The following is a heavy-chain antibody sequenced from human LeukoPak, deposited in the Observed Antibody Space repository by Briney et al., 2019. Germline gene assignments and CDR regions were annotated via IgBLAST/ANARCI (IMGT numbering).Heavy chain of an antibody. V-gene: IGHV4-4*07. CDR2: IYTSGST. D-gene: IGHD3-3*01. Sequence: TSETLSLTCTVSGGSISSYYWSWIRQPAGKGLEWIGRIYTSGSTNYNPSLKSRVTMSVDTSKNQFSLKLSSVTAADTAVYYCARINYDFWSGYYSLCDAFDIWGQGTMVTVSS. CDR3: ARINYDFWSGYYSLCDAFDI. CDR1: GGSISSYY. J-gene: IGHJ3*02.